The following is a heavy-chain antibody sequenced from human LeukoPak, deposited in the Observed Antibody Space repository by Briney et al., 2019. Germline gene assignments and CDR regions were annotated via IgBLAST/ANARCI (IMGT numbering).Heavy chain of an antibody. CDR3: AKDRVATTWGVDY. CDR1: GFTFSNYG. J-gene: IGHJ4*02. D-gene: IGHD5-12*01. CDR2: IWYDGNNK. Sequence: GGSLRLSCVASGFTFSNYGMHWVRQAPGKGLEWMTTIWYDGNNKYYADSVKGRFTISRDSSKNTLYLQMNSLRAEDTAVYYCAKDRVATTWGVDYWGQETLVTVSS. V-gene: IGHV3-33*06.